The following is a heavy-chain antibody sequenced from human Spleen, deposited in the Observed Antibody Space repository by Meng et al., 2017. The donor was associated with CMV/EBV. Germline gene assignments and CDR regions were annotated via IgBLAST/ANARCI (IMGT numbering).Heavy chain of an antibody. CDR2: ISSSSSYI. CDR1: GFTFSSYS. V-gene: IGHV3-21*01. D-gene: IGHD6-19*01. CDR3: ARELDNSSGWYSGGLDV. Sequence: GGSLRLSCAASGFTFSSYSMNWVRQAPGKGLEWVSSISSSSSYIYYADSVKGRFTISRDNAKNSLYLQMNSLRAEDTAVYYCARELDNSSGWYSGGLDVWGQGTTVTVSS. J-gene: IGHJ6*02.